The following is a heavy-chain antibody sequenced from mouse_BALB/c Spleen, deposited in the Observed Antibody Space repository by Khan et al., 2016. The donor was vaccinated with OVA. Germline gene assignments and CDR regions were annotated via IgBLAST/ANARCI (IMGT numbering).Heavy chain of an antibody. CDR2: ISYSGVT. V-gene: IGHV3-2*02. J-gene: IGHJ2*01. D-gene: IGHD1-1*01. CDR1: GYSITSGYA. Sequence: QLEESGPGLVKPSQSLSLTCTVTGYSITSGYAWNWIRQFPGNKLEWMGYISYSGVTSYTPSLKSRISITRDTSKNPFFLQLTSVTTEDTATYYCARGNYYGYYFDYWGQGTTLTVSS. CDR3: ARGNYYGYYFDY.